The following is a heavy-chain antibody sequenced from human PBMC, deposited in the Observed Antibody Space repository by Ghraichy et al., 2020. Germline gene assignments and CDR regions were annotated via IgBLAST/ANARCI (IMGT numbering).Heavy chain of an antibody. CDR3: ARGAGTLITALGWFDP. J-gene: IGHJ5*02. Sequence: GGSLRLSCAASGFTFSNYGMNWVRQAPGKGPEWISFTSSSSSTIYYADSVKGRFTISRDNAKNSLYLQMNSLRDEDTAVYYCARGAGTLITALGWFDPWGQGTLVTVSS. D-gene: IGHD7-27*01. CDR2: TSSSSSTI. CDR1: GFTFSNYG. V-gene: IGHV3-48*02.